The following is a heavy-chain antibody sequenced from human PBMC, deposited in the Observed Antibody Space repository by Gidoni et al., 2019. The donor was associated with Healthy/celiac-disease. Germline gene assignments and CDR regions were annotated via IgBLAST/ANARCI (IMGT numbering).Heavy chain of an antibody. CDR3: AKGPPFRIGDYATFDY. CDR2: ISGSGGST. V-gene: IGHV3-23*01. Sequence: EVLLLESGGGLVQPGGSLRLPCAASGFPFCSYAMSWVRQAPGKGLEWVSAISGSGGSTYYADSVKGRFTISRDNSKNTLYLQMNSLRAEDTAVYYCAKGPPFRIGDYATFDYWGQGTLVTVSS. J-gene: IGHJ4*02. CDR1: GFPFCSYA. D-gene: IGHD4-17*01.